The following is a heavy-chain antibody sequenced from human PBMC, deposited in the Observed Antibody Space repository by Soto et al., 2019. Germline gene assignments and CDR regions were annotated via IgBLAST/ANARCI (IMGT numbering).Heavy chain of an antibody. Sequence: PGGSLRLSCAASGFTSSGYSMNWVRQAPGKGLEWVSSISSSSSYIYYADSVKGRFTISRDNAKNSLYLQMNSLRAEDTAVYYCARDPAYYYDSSGYEYFQHWGQGTLVTVSS. CDR2: ISSSSSYI. D-gene: IGHD3-22*01. CDR3: ARDPAYYYDSSGYEYFQH. J-gene: IGHJ1*01. V-gene: IGHV3-21*01. CDR1: GFTSSGYS.